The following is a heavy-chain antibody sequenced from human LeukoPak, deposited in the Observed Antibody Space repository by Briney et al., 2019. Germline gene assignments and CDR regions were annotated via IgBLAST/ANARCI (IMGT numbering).Heavy chain of an antibody. D-gene: IGHD3-3*01. V-gene: IGHV3-23*01. J-gene: IGHJ6*02. CDR1: GFAFNNYV. CDR3: AKDSTSSGSYYGMDV. Sequence: GGSLRLSCAASGFAFNNYVMSWVRQAPGKGLQWVSSISGSGGSTYYTDSVTGRFSISRDNSKNTLYLQMNSLRAEDTAVYYCAKDSTSSGSYYGMDVWGQGTTVTVSS. CDR2: ISGSGGST.